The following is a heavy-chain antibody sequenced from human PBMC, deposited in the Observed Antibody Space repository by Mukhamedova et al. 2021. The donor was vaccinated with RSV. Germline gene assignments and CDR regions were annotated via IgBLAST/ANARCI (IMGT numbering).Heavy chain of an antibody. CDR3: TRGAASHHDAFDI. CDR2: TPFNGKT. D-gene: IGHD6-25*01. Sequence: TPFNGKTNYAQRFQDRVTITRDRSLSTVYMELRSLRSEDTAMYYCTRGAASHHDAFDIWGQGTMFTVSS. J-gene: IGHJ3*02. V-gene: IGHV1-45*02.